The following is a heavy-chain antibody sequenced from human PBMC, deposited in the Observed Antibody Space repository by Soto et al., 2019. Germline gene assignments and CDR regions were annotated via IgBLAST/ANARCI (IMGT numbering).Heavy chain of an antibody. J-gene: IGHJ4*02. D-gene: IGHD5-12*01. V-gene: IGHV3-48*02. CDR2: ISSSSSTI. CDR1: GSTFSSYS. Sequence: GGSKRLSCAASGSTFSSYSMNWVRQDPGKGLEWVSYISSSSSTIYYADSVKGRFTISRDNAKNSLYLQMNSLRDEDTAVYYCAREEDGYNYGIYDYWGQGTLVTVS. CDR3: AREEDGYNYGIYDY.